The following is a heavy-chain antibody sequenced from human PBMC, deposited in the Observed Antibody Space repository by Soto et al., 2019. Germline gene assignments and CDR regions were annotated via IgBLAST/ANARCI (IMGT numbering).Heavy chain of an antibody. CDR3: ARSSLTVTMIYYYYYMDV. J-gene: IGHJ6*03. D-gene: IGHD4-17*01. Sequence: QVQLVQSGAEVKKPGASVKVSCKASGYTFTSYGISWVRQAPGQGLEWMGWISAYNGNTNYAQKLQGRVTMTTDTSTSTAYMELRSLRSDDKAVYYCARSSLTVTMIYYYYYMDVWGKGTTVTVSS. CDR2: ISAYNGNT. V-gene: IGHV1-18*01. CDR1: GYTFTSYG.